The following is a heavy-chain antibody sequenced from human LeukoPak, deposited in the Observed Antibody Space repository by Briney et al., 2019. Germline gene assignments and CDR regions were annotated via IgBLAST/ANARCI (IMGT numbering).Heavy chain of an antibody. D-gene: IGHD6-13*01. CDR2: ISSSGNLI. CDR3: TRVSSSWYLYYYYYYMDV. CDR1: GFSFSDYY. V-gene: IGHV3-11*01. Sequence: GGSLRLSCAASGFSFSDYYMSWIRQAPGKGLEWVSYISSSGNLIYYADSVKGRFTISRDNAKNLLYLQMNSLRAEDAAVYYCTRVSSSWYLYYYYYYMDVWGKGTTVTISS. J-gene: IGHJ6*03.